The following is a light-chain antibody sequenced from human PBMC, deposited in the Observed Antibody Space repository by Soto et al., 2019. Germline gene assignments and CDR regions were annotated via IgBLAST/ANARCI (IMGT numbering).Light chain of an antibody. J-gene: IGKJ5*01. Sequence: EIVLTQSPATLSLSPGEGTTLSCRASQTVSRYLAWYQQKPGQAPRLLIYDASNRATGIPARFSGSGSGTDFTLTISSLEPEDFAVYYCQQRGKWPITFGQGTRLESK. CDR3: QQRGKWPIT. CDR2: DAS. V-gene: IGKV3-11*01. CDR1: QTVSRY.